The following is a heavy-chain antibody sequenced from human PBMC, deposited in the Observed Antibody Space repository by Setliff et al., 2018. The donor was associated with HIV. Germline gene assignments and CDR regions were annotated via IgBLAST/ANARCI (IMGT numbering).Heavy chain of an antibody. V-gene: IGHV4-34*01. CDR2: INHDGGT. D-gene: IGHD6-13*01. CDR1: GGSFSAYS. J-gene: IGHJ4*02. CDR3: ARIHYWRMAADDY. Sequence: SETLSLTCAVYGGSFSAYSWTWIRQPPGKGLEWIGQINHDGGTNYNPSLKTRVTLAVDTSKNQFSLRLSSVTAADTAVYYCARIHYWRMAADDYWGQGTLVTVSS.